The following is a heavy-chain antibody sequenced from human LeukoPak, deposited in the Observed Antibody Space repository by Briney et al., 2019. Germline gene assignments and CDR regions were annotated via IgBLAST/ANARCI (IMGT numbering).Heavy chain of an antibody. CDR2: MNPNSGNT. V-gene: IGHV1-8*03. CDR3: AKDSVTYSSSWYTFDY. D-gene: IGHD6-13*01. J-gene: IGHJ4*02. CDR1: GYTFTSYD. Sequence: ASVKVSCKASGYTFTSYDINWVRQATGQGLEWMGWMNPNSGNTGYAQKFQGRVTITRNTSISTAYMELSSLRSEDTAVYYCAKDSVTYSSSWYTFDYWGQGTLVTVSS.